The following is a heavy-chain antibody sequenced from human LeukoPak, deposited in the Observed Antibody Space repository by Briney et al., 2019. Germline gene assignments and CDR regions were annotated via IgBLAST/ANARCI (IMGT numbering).Heavy chain of an antibody. D-gene: IGHD1-20*01. V-gene: IGHV3-30*02. CDR2: IRYDGSNK. Sequence: PGGSLRLSCAASGITFSSSGMHWVRQAPGKGLEGVAFIRYDGSNKYYADSVKGRFTISRDDSKNTQYLQMNSLRAEDTAVYYCAKDKINYYFDYWGQGTLVTVSS. CDR1: GITFSSSG. J-gene: IGHJ4*02. CDR3: AKDKINYYFDY.